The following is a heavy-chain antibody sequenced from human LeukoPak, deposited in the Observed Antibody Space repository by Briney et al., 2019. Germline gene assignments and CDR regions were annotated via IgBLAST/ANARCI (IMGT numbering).Heavy chain of an antibody. J-gene: IGHJ6*03. Sequence: PGESLKISCKGSGYSFTSYWIGWVRQMPGKGLEWMGIIYPGDSDTRYSPSFQGQVTISADKSISTAYLQWSSLKASDTAMYYCARQGIAVAGQPSLLYYMDVWGKGTTVTVSS. CDR2: IYPGDSDT. CDR1: GYSFTSYW. CDR3: ARQGIAVAGQPSLLYYMDV. V-gene: IGHV5-51*01. D-gene: IGHD6-19*01.